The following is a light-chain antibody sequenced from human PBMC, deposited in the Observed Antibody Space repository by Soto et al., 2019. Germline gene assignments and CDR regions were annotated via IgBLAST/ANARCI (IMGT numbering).Light chain of an antibody. V-gene: IGKV3-11*01. CDR3: QHRYNWPLT. J-gene: IGKJ4*01. CDR2: DAS. Sequence: EIVLTQSPATLSLSPGERATLSCSASQSVSNYLAWYQHKPGQAPRLLIYDASTRATGIPARISGSGSGTDFTLTISSLEPEDFALYYCQHRYNWPLTFGGGTKVEIK. CDR1: QSVSNY.